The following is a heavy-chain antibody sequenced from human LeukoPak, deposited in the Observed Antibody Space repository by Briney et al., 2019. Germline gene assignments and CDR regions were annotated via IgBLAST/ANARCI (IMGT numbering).Heavy chain of an antibody. CDR1: GFTVSSNY. V-gene: IGHV3-53*01. CDR3: ARALYSYPYYYYGMDV. J-gene: IGHJ6*02. CDR2: IYSGGST. D-gene: IGHD5-18*01. Sequence: GGSLRLSCAASGFTVSSNYMSWVRQAPGKGLEWVSVIYSGGSTYYADSVKGRSTISRDNSKNTLYLQMNSLRAEDTAVYYCARALYSYPYYYYGMDVWGQGTTVTVSS.